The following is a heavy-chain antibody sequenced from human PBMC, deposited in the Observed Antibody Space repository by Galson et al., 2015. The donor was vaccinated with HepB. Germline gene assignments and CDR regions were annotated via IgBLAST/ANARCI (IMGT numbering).Heavy chain of an antibody. CDR2: ISSSSSTI. CDR1: GFTFSSYS. V-gene: IGHV3-48*01. D-gene: IGHD6-19*01. J-gene: IGHJ4*02. Sequence: SLRLSCAASGFTFSSYSMNWVRQAPGKGLEWVSYISSSSSTIYYADSVKGRFTISRDNAKNSLYLQMNSLRAEDTAVYYCARDHSSGWSRRHESYFDYWGQGTLVTVSS. CDR3: ARDHSSGWSRRHESYFDY.